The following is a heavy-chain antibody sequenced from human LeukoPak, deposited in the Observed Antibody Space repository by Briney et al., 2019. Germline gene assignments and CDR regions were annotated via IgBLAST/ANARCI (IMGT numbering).Heavy chain of an antibody. D-gene: IGHD2-15*01. Sequence: GGSLRLSCAASGFTFISYAMSWVRQAPGKGLEWVSYISTSGSIISYADSVKGRFTISRDNAKNSLYLQMNSLRAEDTAVYYCARTPGDYDDYWGQGTLVTVSS. CDR1: GFTFISYA. CDR2: ISTSGSII. J-gene: IGHJ4*02. V-gene: IGHV3-48*04. CDR3: ARTPGDYDDY.